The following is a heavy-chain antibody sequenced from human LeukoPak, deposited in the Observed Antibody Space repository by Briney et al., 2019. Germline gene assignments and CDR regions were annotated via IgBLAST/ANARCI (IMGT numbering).Heavy chain of an antibody. V-gene: IGHV4-39*01. Sequence: SETLSLTCTVSGGSISSSSYYWGWIRQPPGKGLEWIGSIYYGGSTYYNPSLKSRVTISVDTSKNQFSLKLSSVTAADTAVYYCARNIAVADDAFDIWGQGTMVTVSS. CDR1: GGSISSSSYY. CDR3: ARNIAVADDAFDI. D-gene: IGHD6-19*01. CDR2: IYYGGST. J-gene: IGHJ3*02.